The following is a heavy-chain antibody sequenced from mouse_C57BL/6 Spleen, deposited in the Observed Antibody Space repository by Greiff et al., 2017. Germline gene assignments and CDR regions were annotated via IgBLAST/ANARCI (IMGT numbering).Heavy chain of an antibody. D-gene: IGHD5-1-1*01. CDR2: ISYSGST. Sequence: VQLKESGPGMVKPSQSLSLTCTVTGYSITSGYDWHWIRHFPGNKLEWMGYISYSGSTNYNPSLKSRSAITHDTSKNHFFLKLNSVTTEDTATYYCARGGYPGAMDYWGQGTSVTVSS. CDR3: ARGGYPGAMDY. V-gene: IGHV3-1*01. CDR1: GYSITSGYD. J-gene: IGHJ4*01.